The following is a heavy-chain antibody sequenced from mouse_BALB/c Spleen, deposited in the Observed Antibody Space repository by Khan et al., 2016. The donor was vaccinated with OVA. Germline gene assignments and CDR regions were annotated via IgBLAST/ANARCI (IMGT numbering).Heavy chain of an antibody. J-gene: IGHJ4*01. CDR2: IRYRGTT. V-gene: IGHV3-2*02. CDR1: GYSITSDYA. CDR3: TRPNYYGYVMDY. Sequence: EVELVESGPGLVKPSQSLSLTCTVTGYSITSDYAWNWIRQFPGNKLEWMGYIRYRGTTRYNPSLKSRISINRDTSKNQYFLQLNSVTTKDTATTYSTRPNYYGYVMDYWGQGTSLTVSS. D-gene: IGHD1-1*01.